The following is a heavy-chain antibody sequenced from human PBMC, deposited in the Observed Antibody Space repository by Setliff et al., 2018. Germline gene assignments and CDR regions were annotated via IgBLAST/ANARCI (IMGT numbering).Heavy chain of an antibody. CDR2: IPYDGSNK. CDR3: AKDYDYVWGSYPKD. V-gene: IGHV3-30*02. D-gene: IGHD3-16*02. Sequence: GESLKISCAASGFNFSSYAMHWVRQAPGKGLEWVAFIPYDGSNKYYADSVKGRSTISRDNSKNTLYLQMNSLRAEDTAVYYCAKDYDYVWGSYPKDWGQGTRVTV. J-gene: IGHJ4*02. CDR1: GFNFSSYA.